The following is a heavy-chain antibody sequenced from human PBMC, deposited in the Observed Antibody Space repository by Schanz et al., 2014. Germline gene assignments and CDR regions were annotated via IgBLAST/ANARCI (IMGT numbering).Heavy chain of an antibody. J-gene: IGHJ6*02. CDR1: GFIFSNYG. CDR2: IYHSGNT. Sequence: QVQLVESGGGVVQPGRSLRLSCAASGFIFSNYGMHWVRQPPGKGLEWIGEIYHSGNTNYNASLKSRVTISVDKSKNHFSLKVSSVTAADTAVYYCARDSLRGATGGYGMDVWGQGTTVTVSS. V-gene: IGHV4-4*02. D-gene: IGHD2-8*02. CDR3: ARDSLRGATGGYGMDV.